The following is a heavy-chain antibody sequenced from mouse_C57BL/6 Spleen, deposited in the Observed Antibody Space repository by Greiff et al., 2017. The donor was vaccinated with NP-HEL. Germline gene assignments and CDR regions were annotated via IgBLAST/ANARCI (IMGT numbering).Heavy chain of an antibody. CDR2: IYPRSGNT. V-gene: IGHV1-81*01. CDR1: GYTFTSYG. Sequence: VQLQQSGAELARPGASVKLSCKASGYTFTSYGISWVKQRTGQGLEWIGEIYPRSGNTYYNEKFKGKATLTADKSSSTAYMELRSLTSEDSAVYFCATRTPYAMDYWGQGTSVTVSS. CDR3: ATRTPYAMDY. J-gene: IGHJ4*01. D-gene: IGHD5-1*01.